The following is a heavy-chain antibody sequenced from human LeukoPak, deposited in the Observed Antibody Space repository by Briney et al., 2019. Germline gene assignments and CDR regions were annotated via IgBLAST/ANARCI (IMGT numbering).Heavy chain of an antibody. CDR2: IYSGDNT. V-gene: IGHV3-66*01. CDR1: GFTVSSNY. D-gene: IGHD3-9*01. J-gene: IGHJ4*02. CDR3: ARDYYHILTANRQTKSSYFDH. Sequence: GGSLRLSCAASGFTVSSNYMSWVRQAPGKGLEWVSVIYSGDNTYYVDSVKGRFTISRDSSKNTLYLQMNSLRAEDTAVYYCARDYYHILTANRQTKSSYFDHWGQGTLVTVSS.